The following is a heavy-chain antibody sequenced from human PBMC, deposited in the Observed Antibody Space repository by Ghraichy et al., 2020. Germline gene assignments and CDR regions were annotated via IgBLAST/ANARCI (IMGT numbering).Heavy chain of an antibody. CDR3: ARDYMWACDY. V-gene: IGHV3-48*02. CDR1: GFTFSDSN. J-gene: IGHJ4*02. Sequence: GGSLRLSCAASGFTFSDSNMHWVRQAPGKGLEWISYIRSTSSSIYYADSVKGRFTISRDNADNSLYLQMNSLRDEDTAVYYCARDYMWACDYWGQGTLVTVSS. D-gene: IGHD1-26*01. CDR2: IRSTSSSI.